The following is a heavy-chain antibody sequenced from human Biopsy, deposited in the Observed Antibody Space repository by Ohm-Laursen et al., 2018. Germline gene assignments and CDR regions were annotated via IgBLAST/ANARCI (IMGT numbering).Heavy chain of an antibody. CDR3: AKDDYDRVSSGYYFDY. CDR2: ISSTSNHI. Sequence: SLRLSCADSGFVFSDYSMNWVRQAPGKGLEWVASISSTSNHIHYVDSVWGRFTISRDNAENSLYLEMNSLRVEDTAVYYCAKDDYDRVSSGYYFDYWGQGTLVSVSS. CDR1: GFVFSDYS. J-gene: IGHJ4*02. D-gene: IGHD3-10*02. V-gene: IGHV3-21*01.